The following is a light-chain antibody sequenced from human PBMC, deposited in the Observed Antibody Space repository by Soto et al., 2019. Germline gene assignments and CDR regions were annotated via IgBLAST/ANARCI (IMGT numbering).Light chain of an antibody. Sequence: DIQMTQSPSILSASVGDRVTITCRASQSINNWLAWYQQKPGKAPKFLIYRASNLECGVPSRFSGSASGTEFTLTINGLQPDDFATYYCQHYNTYRYTFGQGTKLEIK. CDR1: QSINNW. CDR3: QHYNTYRYT. J-gene: IGKJ2*01. CDR2: RAS. V-gene: IGKV1-5*03.